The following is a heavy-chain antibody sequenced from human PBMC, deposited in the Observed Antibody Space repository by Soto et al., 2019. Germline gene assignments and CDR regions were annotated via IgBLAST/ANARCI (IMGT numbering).Heavy chain of an antibody. V-gene: IGHV4-59*01. Sequence: SETLSLTCTVSGGSISSYYWSWIRQPPGKGLEWIGYIYYSGSTNYNPSLKSRVTISVDTSKNQFSLKLSSVTAADTAVYYCARTPLPEEDQPTYENWFDPWGQGTLVTAPQ. D-gene: IGHD2-2*01. CDR1: GGSISSYY. CDR3: ARTPLPEEDQPTYENWFDP. CDR2: IYYSGST. J-gene: IGHJ5*02.